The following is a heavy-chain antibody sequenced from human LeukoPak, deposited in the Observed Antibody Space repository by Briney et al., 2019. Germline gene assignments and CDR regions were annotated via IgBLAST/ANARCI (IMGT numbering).Heavy chain of an antibody. CDR3: ARYTTVTDWYFDL. Sequence: PSETLSLTCTVSGGAMSRSSHYWGWIRQPPGKGLEWIGSIYHSGSTVYNPSLKSRVAISVDTSRNQFSLRLNSVTASDTAVYYCARYTTVTDWYFDLWGRGTLVTVSS. J-gene: IGHJ2*01. CDR2: IYHSGST. V-gene: IGHV4-39*01. CDR1: GGAMSRSSHY. D-gene: IGHD4-17*01.